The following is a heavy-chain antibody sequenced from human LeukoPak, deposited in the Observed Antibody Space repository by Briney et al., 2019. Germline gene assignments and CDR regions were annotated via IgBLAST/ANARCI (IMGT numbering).Heavy chain of an antibody. CDR2: IYYSGST. Sequence: PSETLSLTCTISGGSISSSSYYWGWIRQPPGKGLEWIGSIYYSGSTYYNPSLKSRVTISVDTSKNQFSLKLSSVTAADTAVYYCASILDDSSGYYYVHYFDYWGQGTLVTVSS. V-gene: IGHV4-39*01. J-gene: IGHJ4*02. CDR3: ASILDDSSGYYYVHYFDY. D-gene: IGHD3-22*01. CDR1: GGSISSSSYY.